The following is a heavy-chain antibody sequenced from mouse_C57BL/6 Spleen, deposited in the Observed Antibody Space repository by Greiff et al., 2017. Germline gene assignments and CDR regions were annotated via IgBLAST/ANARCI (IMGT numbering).Heavy chain of an antibody. Sequence: EVQLQQSGPELVKPGASVKISCKASGYTFTDYYMNWVKQSHGKSLEWIGDINPNNGGTSYNQKFKGKATLTVDKSSSTAYMELRSLTSEDSAVYYCVLGDYEDYYAMDYWGQGTSVTVSS. CDR1: GYTFTDYY. J-gene: IGHJ4*01. CDR3: VLGDYEDYYAMDY. D-gene: IGHD2-4*01. V-gene: IGHV1-26*01. CDR2: INPNNGGT.